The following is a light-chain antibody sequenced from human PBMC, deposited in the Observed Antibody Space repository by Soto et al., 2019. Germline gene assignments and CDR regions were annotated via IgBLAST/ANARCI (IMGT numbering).Light chain of an antibody. J-gene: IGLJ1*01. CDR1: SSDVGAYKY. CDR2: GVS. CDR3: SSFTGRTTPDV. V-gene: IGLV2-14*03. Sequence: QSALTQPASVSGSPGQSVTISCTGTSSDVGAYKYVSWYQKHPGKAPKLMIYGVSNRPSGISNRFSGSKSGNTAFLTISGLQPADEAAYYYSSFTGRTTPDVFGTGTKVTVL.